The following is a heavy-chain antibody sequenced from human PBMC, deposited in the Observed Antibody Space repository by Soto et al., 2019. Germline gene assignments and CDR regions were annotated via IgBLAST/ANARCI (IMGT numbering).Heavy chain of an antibody. Sequence: QVQLEQSGAGVKKPGASVKVSCKASGFTFTGHYIHWVRQAPGQGLEWMGWINPNSGGTSYAQKFQGRVTMTRDTIITKAYMELSRMSSDDTAVYYCAKSGSFFTPSRGYFDYWGQGTRVTVSS. D-gene: IGHD1-26*01. CDR3: AKSGSFFTPSRGYFDY. J-gene: IGHJ4*02. V-gene: IGHV1-2*02. CDR1: GFTFTGHY. CDR2: INPNSGGT.